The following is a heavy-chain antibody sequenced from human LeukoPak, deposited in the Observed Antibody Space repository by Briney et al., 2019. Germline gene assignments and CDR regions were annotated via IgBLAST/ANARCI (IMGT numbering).Heavy chain of an antibody. D-gene: IGHD4-17*01. CDR2: INPSGGST. J-gene: IGHJ4*02. V-gene: IGHV1-46*01. Sequence: GASVKVSCKASGCTFTSYYMHWVRQAPGQGLEWMGIINPSGGSTSYAQKFQGRVTMTRDTSTSTVYMELSSLRSEDTAVYYCARSYGDYQFDYWGQGTLVTVSS. CDR1: GCTFTSYY. CDR3: ARSYGDYQFDY.